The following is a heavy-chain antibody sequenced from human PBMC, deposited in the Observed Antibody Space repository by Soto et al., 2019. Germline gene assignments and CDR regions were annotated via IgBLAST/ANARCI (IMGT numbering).Heavy chain of an antibody. CDR3: ARGIDFYFDL. CDR1: GFTFSNYW. CDR2: INSDESSR. J-gene: IGHJ2*01. V-gene: IGHV3-74*01. Sequence: EVQLVESGGDLVQPGGSLSLSCVASGFTFSNYWMHWVRQAPGKGLEWVSRINSDESSRAYADSVKGRFINSRDNDKKSLSLEMNSLRAEDTAVYYCARGIDFYFDLWGRGTLVTVSS.